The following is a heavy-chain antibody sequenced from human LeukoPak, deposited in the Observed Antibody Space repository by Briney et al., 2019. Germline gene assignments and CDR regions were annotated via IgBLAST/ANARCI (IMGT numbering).Heavy chain of an antibody. CDR3: ARDSLPRYYYDSSGYYGSNYLDY. Sequence: GRSLRLSCAASGFTFSSYGMHWVRQAPGKGLEWVAVIWYDGSNKYYADSVKGRFTISRDNSKNTLYLQMNSLRAEDTAVYYCARDSLPRYYYDSSGYYGSNYLDYWGQGTLVTVSS. V-gene: IGHV3-33*01. D-gene: IGHD3-22*01. J-gene: IGHJ4*02. CDR2: IWYDGSNK. CDR1: GFTFSSYG.